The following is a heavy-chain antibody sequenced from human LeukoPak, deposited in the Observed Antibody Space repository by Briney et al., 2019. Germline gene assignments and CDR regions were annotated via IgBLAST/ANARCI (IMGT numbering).Heavy chain of an antibody. Sequence: GGSLRLSCAASGFTFSNYAMSWVRQAPGKGLEWVSVIYGGGSTYYADSVRGRFTISRDNSKNTLFLQMNSLRAEDTAVYYCARGTDSYYYYMDVWGRGTTVTVSS. CDR1: GFTFSNYA. CDR3: ARGTDSYYYYMDV. J-gene: IGHJ6*03. V-gene: IGHV3-53*01. CDR2: IYGGGST. D-gene: IGHD2-8*02.